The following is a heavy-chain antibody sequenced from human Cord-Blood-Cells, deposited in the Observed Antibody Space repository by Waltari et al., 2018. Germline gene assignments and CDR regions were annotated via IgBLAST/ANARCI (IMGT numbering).Heavy chain of an antibody. CDR3: ARDRSVVGAPRFDYYYGMDV. J-gene: IGHJ6*02. CDR2: ISYDGSNK. CDR1: GFTFSSYA. V-gene: IGHV3-30-3*01. Sequence: QVQLVESGGGVVQPGRSLRLSCAASGFTFSSYAMHWVGQAPGKGLEWVAVISYDGSNKYYADSVKGRFTISRDNSKNTLYLQMNSLRAEDTAVYYCARDRSVVGAPRFDYYYGMDVWGQGTTVTVSS. D-gene: IGHD1-26*01.